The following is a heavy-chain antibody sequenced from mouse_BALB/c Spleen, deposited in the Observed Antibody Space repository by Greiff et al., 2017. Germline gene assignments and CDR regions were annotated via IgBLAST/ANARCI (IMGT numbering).Heavy chain of an antibody. CDR3: ARRELANWDVDYAMDY. CDR2: INPDSSTI. Sequence: EVKLVESGGGLVQPGGSLKLSCAASGFDFSRYWMSWVRQAPGKGLEWIGEINPDSSTINYTPSLKDKFIISRDNAKNTLYLQMSKVRSEDTALYYCARRELANWDVDYAMDYWGQGTSVTVSS. D-gene: IGHD4-1*01. J-gene: IGHJ4*01. V-gene: IGHV4-1*02. CDR1: GFDFSRYW.